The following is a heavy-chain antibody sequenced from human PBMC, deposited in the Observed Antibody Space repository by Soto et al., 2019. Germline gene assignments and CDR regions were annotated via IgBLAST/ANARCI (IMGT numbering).Heavy chain of an antibody. J-gene: IGHJ5*02. D-gene: IGHD4-17*01. CDR3: ARATVTGGWFDP. CDR1: GGSIRSGGYY. CDR2: IYYSGST. Sequence: QVPLPESGPGLVKPSQTLSLPCTVSGGSIRSGGYYWSWLRQHPGKGLEWIGYIYYSGSTYYNPSLKSRVTISVDTSKNQFPLKLSSVTAADTAVYYCARATVTGGWFDPWGQGTLVTVSS. V-gene: IGHV4-31*03.